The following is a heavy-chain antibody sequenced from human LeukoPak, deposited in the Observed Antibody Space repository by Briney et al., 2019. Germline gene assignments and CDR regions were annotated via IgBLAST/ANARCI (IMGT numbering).Heavy chain of an antibody. CDR3: ARDRHFVAFDI. J-gene: IGHJ3*02. Sequence: GRSLRLSCAASGFTFTAFTINWVRQAPGKGLEWVSSISSSSSIHFADSVKGRFTISRDNAKNSVSLQINSLRAEDTALYYCARDRHFVAFDIWGQGTMVTVSS. V-gene: IGHV3-69-1*01. CDR1: GFTFTAFT. CDR2: ISSSSSI.